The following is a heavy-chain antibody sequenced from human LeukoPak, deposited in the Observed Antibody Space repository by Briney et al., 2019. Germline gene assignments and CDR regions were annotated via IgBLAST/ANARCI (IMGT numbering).Heavy chain of an antibody. CDR1: GLTFSSYG. J-gene: IGHJ6*02. V-gene: IGHV3-30*02. CDR3: AREGRIDYYYYGMDV. Sequence: GGSLRLSCAASGLTFSSYGMHWVRQAPGKGLEWVAFIRYDGSNKYYADSVKGRFTISRDNSKNTLYLQMNSLRAEDTAVYYCAREGRIDYYYYGMDVWGQGTTVTVSS. D-gene: IGHD2-15*01. CDR2: IRYDGSNK.